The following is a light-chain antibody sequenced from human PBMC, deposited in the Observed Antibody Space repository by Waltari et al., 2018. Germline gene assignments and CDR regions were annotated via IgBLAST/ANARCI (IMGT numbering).Light chain of an antibody. CDR3: QHHVRLPAT. CDR2: DAY. Sequence: IVVTQSPLSLPVTPGEPASISCRASQSVNTYLAWYQQKPGQAPRLLIYDAYTRAAGIPDRFSGSGSGTDFSLTISRLEAEDFAVYYCQHHVRLPATFGQGTKVEIK. CDR1: QSVNTY. V-gene: IGKV3-20*01. J-gene: IGKJ1*01.